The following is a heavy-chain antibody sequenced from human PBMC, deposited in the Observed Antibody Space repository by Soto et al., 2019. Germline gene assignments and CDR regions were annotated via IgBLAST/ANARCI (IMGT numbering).Heavy chain of an antibody. CDR3: ARDSEARGQLVGGFDY. CDR1: GYTFTRFG. Sequence: QVQLVQSGTEVKKPGASVKVSCKASGYTFTRFGINWVRQAPGQGLEWMGWISGHNGNTHSAQNFQGRVTVTTDTHTSTAYVELRSLRSDDPAVYYCARDSEARGQLVGGFDYWGQGTLVTVSS. D-gene: IGHD6-6*01. J-gene: IGHJ4*02. CDR2: ISGHNGNT. V-gene: IGHV1-18*01.